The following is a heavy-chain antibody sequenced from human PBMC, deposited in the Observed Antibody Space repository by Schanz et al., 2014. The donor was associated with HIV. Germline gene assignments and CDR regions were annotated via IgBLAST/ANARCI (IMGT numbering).Heavy chain of an antibody. Sequence: EVQLWESGGALVQPGGSLRLSCVASGFVFRDFAMAWVRQAPGKGLEWVSAVTNSGSYVNYADSVKGRFTMSRDNSKNTLSLQMDSLRVDDTAIYYCAKRSGRSFGYFDSWGQGLLVTVSP. J-gene: IGHJ4*02. CDR3: AKRSGRSFGYFDS. D-gene: IGHD2-15*01. V-gene: IGHV3-23*05. CDR1: GFVFRDFA. CDR2: VTNSGSYV.